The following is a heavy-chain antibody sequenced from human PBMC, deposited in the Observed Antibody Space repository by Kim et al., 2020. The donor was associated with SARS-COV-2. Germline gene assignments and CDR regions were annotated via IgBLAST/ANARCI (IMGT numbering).Heavy chain of an antibody. V-gene: IGHV3-30-3*01. CDR2: ISYDGGIK. D-gene: IGHD3-22*01. CDR3: AREGGDSSGSYGAFDI. Sequence: GGSLSLSCAASGFTFSSYAMHWVRQAPGKGLEWVAFISYDGGIKYYADSVKGRFTISRDNSKNTLFLQMNSLRAEDTAVYFCAREGGDSSGSYGAFDIWG. J-gene: IGHJ3*02. CDR1: GFTFSSYA.